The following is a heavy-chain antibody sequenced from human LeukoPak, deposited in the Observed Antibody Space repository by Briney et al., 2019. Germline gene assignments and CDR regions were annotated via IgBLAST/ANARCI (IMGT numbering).Heavy chain of an antibody. CDR2: IIPIFGTA. V-gene: IGHV1-69*13. CDR3: ARHSYSSSWYVDYYYMDV. CDR1: GGTFSSYA. D-gene: IGHD6-13*01. Sequence: AASVTVSCKASGGTFSSYAISWVRQAPGQGLEWMGGIIPIFGTANYAQKFQGRVTITADESTSTAYMELSSLRSEDTAVYYCARHSYSSSWYVDYYYMDVWGKGTTVTISS. J-gene: IGHJ6*03.